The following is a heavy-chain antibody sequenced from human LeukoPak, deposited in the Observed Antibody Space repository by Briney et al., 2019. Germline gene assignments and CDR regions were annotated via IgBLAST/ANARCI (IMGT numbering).Heavy chain of an antibody. Sequence: GESLKISCKGSGYSFTSYWIVWVLQMPGKGLEWMGIIYPGDSDTRYSPSFQGQVTISADKSISTAYLQWSSLKASDTAMYYCARPITMMDWYYFDYWGQGTLVTVSS. V-gene: IGHV5-51*01. CDR3: ARPITMMDWYYFDY. CDR2: IYPGDSDT. CDR1: GYSFTSYW. J-gene: IGHJ4*02. D-gene: IGHD3-22*01.